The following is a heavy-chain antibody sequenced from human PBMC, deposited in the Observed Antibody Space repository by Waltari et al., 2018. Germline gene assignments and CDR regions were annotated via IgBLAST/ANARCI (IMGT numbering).Heavy chain of an antibody. CDR2: ISWNSGSI. D-gene: IGHD6-19*01. V-gene: IGHV3-9*01. Sequence: EVQLVESGGGLVQPGRSLRLYCAASGFTFDDYAMHWVRQAPGKGLEWVSGISWNSGSIGYADSVKGRFTISRDNAKNSLYLQMNSLRAEDTALYYCAKDSIAVAGTPFDYWGQGTLVTVSS. J-gene: IGHJ4*02. CDR3: AKDSIAVAGTPFDY. CDR1: GFTFDDYA.